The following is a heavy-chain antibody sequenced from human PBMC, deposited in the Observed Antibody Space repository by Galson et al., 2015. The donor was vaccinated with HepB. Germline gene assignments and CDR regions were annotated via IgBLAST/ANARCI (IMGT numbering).Heavy chain of an antibody. V-gene: IGHV3-30*04. D-gene: IGHD6-19*01. J-gene: IGHJ4*02. CDR3: ARSGAVGFDY. CDR1: GFTFSSYA. CDR2: ISYDGSNK. Sequence: SLRLSCAASGFTFSSYAMHWVRQAPGKGLEWVAVISYDGSNKYYADSVKGRFTISRDNSKNTLYLQMNSLRAEDTAVYYCARSGAVGFDYWGQGTLVTVSS.